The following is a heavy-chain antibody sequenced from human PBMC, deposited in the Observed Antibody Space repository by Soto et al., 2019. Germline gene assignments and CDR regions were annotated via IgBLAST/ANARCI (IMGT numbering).Heavy chain of an antibody. CDR2: IYTSGST. V-gene: IGHV4-4*07. J-gene: IGHJ5*02. CDR3: ARGYCSGGSCYFGGKNWFDP. CDR1: GGSISSSY. Sequence: QVQLQESGPGLVKPSETLSLTCTVSGGSISSSYWSWIRQPAGKGLEWIGRIYTSGSTNYNPSLKSRVTMSVDTSKNQFSLKLSSVTAADTAVYYCARGYCSGGSCYFGGKNWFDPWGQGTLVTVSS. D-gene: IGHD2-15*01.